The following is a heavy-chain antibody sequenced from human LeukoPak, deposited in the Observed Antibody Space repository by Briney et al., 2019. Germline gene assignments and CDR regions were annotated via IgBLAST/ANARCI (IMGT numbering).Heavy chain of an antibody. CDR1: GDSISSSYW. J-gene: IGHJ4*02. CDR3: ARGYSSGYYLPY. D-gene: IGHD3-22*01. CDR2: INHSGST. V-gene: IGHV4-4*02. Sequence: PSETLSLTCAVSGDSISSSYWWSWVRQPPGKGLEWIGEINHSGSTNYNPSLKSRVTISVDTSKNQFSLKLSSVTAADTAVYYCARGYSSGYYLPYWGQGTLVTVSS.